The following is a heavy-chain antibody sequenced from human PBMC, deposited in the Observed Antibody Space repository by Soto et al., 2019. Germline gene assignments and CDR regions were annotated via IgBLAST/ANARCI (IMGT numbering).Heavy chain of an antibody. V-gene: IGHV3-30-3*01. CDR1: GFTFSSYA. J-gene: IGHJ6*02. D-gene: IGHD6-13*01. CDR3: ARDPQRRAGQQPTYPLYGMDV. Sequence: GGSLRLSCAASGFTFSSYAMHWVRQAPGKGLEWVAVISYDGSNKYYADSVKGRFTISRDNSKNTLYLQMNSLRAEDTAVYYCARDPQRRAGQQPTYPLYGMDVWGQGTTVTVSS. CDR2: ISYDGSNK.